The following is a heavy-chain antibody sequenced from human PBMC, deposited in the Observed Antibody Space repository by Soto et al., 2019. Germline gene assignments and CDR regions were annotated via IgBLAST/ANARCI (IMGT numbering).Heavy chain of an antibody. CDR1: GFTFNSYW. D-gene: IGHD3-22*01. Sequence: GGSMRLSCAASGFTFNSYWMHWVRQAPGKGLVWVSRIKNDGSRKYYVDSVKGRFTISRDNAKNSLYLQMNSLRAEDTAVYYCARFYYDSSGYLPSPYYYYYGMDVWGQGTTVTVSS. CDR3: ARFYYDSSGYLPSPYYYYYGMDV. J-gene: IGHJ6*02. CDR2: IKNDGSRK. V-gene: IGHV3-74*01.